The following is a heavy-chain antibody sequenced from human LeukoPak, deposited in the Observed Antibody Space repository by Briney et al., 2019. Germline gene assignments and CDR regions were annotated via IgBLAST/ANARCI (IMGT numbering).Heavy chain of an antibody. CDR3: ARGGLESPWSGYNAPDF. D-gene: IGHD3-3*01. CDR1: GFIFSNFD. Sequence: GGSLRLSCAASGFIFSNFDMHWVRQAPGKGLEYVSSINAGGGSTYYAASVKGRFAISRDAVKDTLYLQMGSVRIEDTAVYYCARGGLESPWSGYNAPDFWGQGTLVAVSS. J-gene: IGHJ4*02. CDR2: INAGGGST. V-gene: IGHV3-64*02.